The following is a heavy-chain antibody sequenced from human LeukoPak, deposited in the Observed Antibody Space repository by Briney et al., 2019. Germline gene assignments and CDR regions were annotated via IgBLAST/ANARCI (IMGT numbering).Heavy chain of an antibody. CDR2: IYYSGST. J-gene: IGHJ4*02. V-gene: IGHV4-59*12. CDR3: AREYYYDSSGYLPFDY. CDR1: GRSISSYY. D-gene: IGHD3-22*01. Sequence: SETLSLTCSVWGRSISSYYWSWIRQPPGKGLELIGYIYYSGSTNYNPSLKSRVTISVDTSKNQFSLKLSSVTAADTAVYYCAREYYYDSSGYLPFDYWGQGTLVTVSS.